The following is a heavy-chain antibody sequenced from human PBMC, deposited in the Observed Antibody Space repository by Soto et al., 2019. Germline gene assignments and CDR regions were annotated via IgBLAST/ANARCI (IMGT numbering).Heavy chain of an antibody. J-gene: IGHJ6*02. CDR1: GCTFSKYA. CDR3: ARPISARTYYYGMAV. CDR2: TIPMFGTP. V-gene: IGHV1-69*01. Sequence: QVQLVQSGAEMQQPGASVRVSCKSSGCTFSKYAFSWVRQAPGQGLEWLGGTIPMFGTPNYAQKFQGRGAISAAESTATVYMELRSLRSADTAVKFCARPISARTYYYGMAVWGQGTTVTVSS. D-gene: IGHD2-15*01.